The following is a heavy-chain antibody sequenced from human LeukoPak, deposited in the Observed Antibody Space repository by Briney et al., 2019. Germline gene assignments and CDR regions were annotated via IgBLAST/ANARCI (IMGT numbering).Heavy chain of an antibody. Sequence: PSETLSLTCTVSGGSISSSSYYWGWVRQPPGKGLEWIGSIYYSGSTYYNPSLKSRVTISVDTSKNQFSLKLSSVTAADTAVYYCASQSYAYFDSWGQGTLVTVSS. CDR1: GGSISSSSYY. CDR2: IYYSGST. J-gene: IGHJ4*02. CDR3: ASQSYAYFDS. V-gene: IGHV4-39*01. D-gene: IGHD4-17*01.